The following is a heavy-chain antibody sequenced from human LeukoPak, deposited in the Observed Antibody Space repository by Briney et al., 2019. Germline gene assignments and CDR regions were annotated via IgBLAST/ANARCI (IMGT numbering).Heavy chain of an antibody. D-gene: IGHD3-3*01. Sequence: GGSLRLSCAASGFTFSDHYMDWVRQAPGKGLEWVSYISSSGSTIYYADSVKGRFTISRDNAKNSLYLQMNSLRAEDTAVYYCARDFGVVMSVYYYGMDVWGQGTTVTVSS. CDR2: ISSSGSTI. CDR3: ARDFGVVMSVYYYGMDV. J-gene: IGHJ6*02. V-gene: IGHV3-11*01. CDR1: GFTFSDHY.